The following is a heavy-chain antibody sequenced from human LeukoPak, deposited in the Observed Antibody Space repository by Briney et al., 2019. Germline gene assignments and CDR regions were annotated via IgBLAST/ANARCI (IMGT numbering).Heavy chain of an antibody. D-gene: IGHD3-3*01. Sequence: ASVKVSCKASGYTFTSYGISWVRQAPGQGLEWMGWISAYNGNTNYAQKLQGRVTMTTDTSTSTAYMELRSLRSDDTAVYYCARSGYYGFWSGYYNPTQFDYWGQGTLVTVSS. CDR2: ISAYNGNT. CDR1: GYTFTSYG. J-gene: IGHJ4*02. CDR3: ARSGYYGFWSGYYNPTQFDY. V-gene: IGHV1-18*01.